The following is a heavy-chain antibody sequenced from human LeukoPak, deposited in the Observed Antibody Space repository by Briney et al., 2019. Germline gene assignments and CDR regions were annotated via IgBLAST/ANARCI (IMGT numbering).Heavy chain of an antibody. CDR2: IYYSGST. J-gene: IGHJ4*02. D-gene: IGHD5-18*01. Sequence: LRLSCAASGFTVSSNEMSWIRQPPGKGLEWIGYIYYSGSTYYNPSLKSRVTISVDTSKNQFSLKLSSVTAADTAVYYCASLGYSYDLGYWGQGTLVTVSS. CDR1: GFTVSSNEM. V-gene: IGHV4-30-4*01. CDR3: ASLGYSYDLGY.